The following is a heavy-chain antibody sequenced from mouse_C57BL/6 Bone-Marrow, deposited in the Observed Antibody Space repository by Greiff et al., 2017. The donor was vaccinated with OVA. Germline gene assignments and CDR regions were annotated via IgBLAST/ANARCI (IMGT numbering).Heavy chain of an antibody. J-gene: IGHJ2*01. V-gene: IGHV14-3*01. CDR1: GFNIKNNY. CDR3: AAYYYFNFDY. CDR2: IDPGNGNT. D-gene: IGHD1-1*01. Sequence: EVQLQQSVAELVRPGASVKLSCKASGFNIKNNYMHWVKQRPEQGLEWIGRIDPGNGNTKYAPKFKGKATITADTSSNTSYLHLNSLTSEDTTIYYCAAYYYFNFDYWGQGTTLTVSS.